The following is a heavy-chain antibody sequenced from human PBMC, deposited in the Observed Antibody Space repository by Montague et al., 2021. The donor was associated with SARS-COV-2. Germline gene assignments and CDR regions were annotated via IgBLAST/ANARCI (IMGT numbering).Heavy chain of an antibody. V-gene: IGHV3-33*01. CDR2: IWYDGSNK. Sequence: PRSLSFAASGFPFSSYGMHWVRQAPGKGLEWVAVIWYDGSNKYYADSVKGRFTISRDNSRNTLYLQMNSLRAEDTAVYYCARDLAPYYYDSSGPELVDVWGQGTTVTVSS. J-gene: IGHJ6*02. D-gene: IGHD3-22*01. CDR3: ARDLAPYYYDSSGPELVDV. CDR1: GFPFSSYG.